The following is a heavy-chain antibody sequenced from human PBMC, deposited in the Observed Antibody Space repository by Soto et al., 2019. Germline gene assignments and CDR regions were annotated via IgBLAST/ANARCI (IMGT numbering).Heavy chain of an antibody. V-gene: IGHV1-8*01. CDR2: MNPNSGNT. Sequence: ASVKVSCTASGYTFTRYDINWVRQATGQGLEWMGWMNPNSGNTGYAQKFQGRVTMTRNTSISTAYMELSSLRSEDTAVYYCASPARNYDFWSGYSFDIWGQGTMVTVSS. J-gene: IGHJ3*02. D-gene: IGHD3-3*01. CDR3: ASPARNYDFWSGYSFDI. CDR1: GYTFTRYD.